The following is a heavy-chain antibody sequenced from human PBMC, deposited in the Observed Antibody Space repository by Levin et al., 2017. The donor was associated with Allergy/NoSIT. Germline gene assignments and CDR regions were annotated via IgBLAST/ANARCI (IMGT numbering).Heavy chain of an antibody. CDR2: IIPIFGTE. CDR3: ARDGLNMMTNVV. Sequence: SVKVSCKASGGTFRSYVISWVRQAPGQGLEWMGGIIPIFGTEKYPQKFQGRVTITADESTSTTYMELSSLRSEDTAVYYCARDGLNMMTNVVWGQGTLVTVSS. CDR1: GGTFRSYV. J-gene: IGHJ4*02. D-gene: IGHD3-16*01. V-gene: IGHV1-69*13.